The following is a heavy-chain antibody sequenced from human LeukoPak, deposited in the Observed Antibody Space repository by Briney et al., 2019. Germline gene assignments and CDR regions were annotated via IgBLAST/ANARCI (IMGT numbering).Heavy chain of an antibody. Sequence: PGGSLRLSCTASGFTISSYEMNWVRQAPGKGLEWVSYISGSDNTIYFADSVKGRFTISRDNAENSLYLQMNSLRAEDTAVYYCARGFRSAISRVPGFDYWGQGTLVTVSS. CDR1: GFTISSYE. V-gene: IGHV3-48*03. CDR3: ARGFRSAISRVPGFDY. CDR2: ISGSDNTI. J-gene: IGHJ4*02. D-gene: IGHD3-3*02.